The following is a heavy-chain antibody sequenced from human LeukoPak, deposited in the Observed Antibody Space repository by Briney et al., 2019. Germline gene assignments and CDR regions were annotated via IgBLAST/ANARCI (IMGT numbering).Heavy chain of an antibody. D-gene: IGHD5-12*01. V-gene: IGHV1-2*02. Sequence: GASVKVSCKASGYTFTGYYMHWVRQAPGQGLEWMGWINPNSGGTNYAQKFQGRVTMTRDTSIGTAYMELSRLRSDDTAVYYCASRGYELYYYYMDVWGKGTTVTVSS. CDR3: ASRGYELYYYYMDV. CDR1: GYTFTGYY. CDR2: INPNSGGT. J-gene: IGHJ6*03.